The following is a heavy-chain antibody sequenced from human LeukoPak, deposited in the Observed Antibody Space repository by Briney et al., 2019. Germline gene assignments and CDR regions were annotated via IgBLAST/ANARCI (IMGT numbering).Heavy chain of an antibody. Sequence: RGSLKLSCAASGFTFSESSMNWVRQAAGKGLEWVGLIRSKADNYATMYAESMEGRLTITRDDSKDTAYLQMNSLQTEDTAVYYCTPGYDYWGQGTLV. CDR3: TPGYDY. D-gene: IGHD5-12*01. V-gene: IGHV3-73*01. CDR1: GFTFSESS. CDR2: IRSKADNYAT. J-gene: IGHJ4*02.